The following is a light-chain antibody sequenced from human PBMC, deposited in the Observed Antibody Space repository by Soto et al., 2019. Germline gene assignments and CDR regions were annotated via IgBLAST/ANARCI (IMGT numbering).Light chain of an antibody. CDR3: QQTYTTPYS. CDR2: GTS. J-gene: IGKJ2*03. CDR1: QSASNY. Sequence: DIQMTQSPPSLSASVGDRVTITCRASQSASNYLHWYQQKPGKVPKLLVYGTSSLQSGVPSRFAGSGSETEFFLTISSLQLDDLATYYCQQTYTTPYSLGGGTKVDIK. V-gene: IGKV1-39*01.